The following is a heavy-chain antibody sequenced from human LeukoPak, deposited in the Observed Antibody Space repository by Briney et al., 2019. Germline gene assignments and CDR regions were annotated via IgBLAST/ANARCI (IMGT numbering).Heavy chain of an antibody. CDR2: INHSGST. V-gene: IGHV4-34*01. Sequence: SETLSLTCAVYGGSFSGYYWSWIRQPPGKGLEWIGEINHSGSTNYNPSLKSRVTISVDTSKNQFSLKLSSVTAADTAVYYCARMGELSSAHYYFDYWGQGTLVTVSS. CDR3: ARMGELSSAHYYFDY. D-gene: IGHD3-16*02. J-gene: IGHJ4*02. CDR1: GGSFSGYY.